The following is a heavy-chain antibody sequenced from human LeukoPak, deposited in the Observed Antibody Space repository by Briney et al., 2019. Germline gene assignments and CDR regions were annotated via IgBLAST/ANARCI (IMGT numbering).Heavy chain of an antibody. CDR2: ISSSGSTI. D-gene: IGHD6-13*01. J-gene: IGHJ4*02. CDR1: GFTFSDYY. CDR3: ARLYSSSPGTYYFDY. V-gene: IGHV3-11*01. Sequence: GGSLRLSCAASGFTFSDYYMSWIRQAPGRGLEWVSYISSSGSTIYYADSVKGRFTISRDNAKNSLYLQMNSLRAEDTAVYYCARLYSSSPGTYYFDYWGQGTLVTVSS.